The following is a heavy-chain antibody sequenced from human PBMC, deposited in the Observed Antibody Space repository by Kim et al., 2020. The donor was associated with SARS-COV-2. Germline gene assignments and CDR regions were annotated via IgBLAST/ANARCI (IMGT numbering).Heavy chain of an antibody. Sequence: YAASVKGRFTISRDNSKDFLYLHMNSLRAEDTAIYYCATDPFGSGTGTLDYWGQGTLVTVSS. D-gene: IGHD1-1*01. V-gene: IGHV3-23*01. CDR3: ATDPFGSGTGTLDY. J-gene: IGHJ4*02.